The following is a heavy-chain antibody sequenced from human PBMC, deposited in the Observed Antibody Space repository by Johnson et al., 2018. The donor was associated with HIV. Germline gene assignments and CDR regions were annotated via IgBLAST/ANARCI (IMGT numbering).Heavy chain of an antibody. Sequence: QVQLVESGGGVVQPGRSLRLSCEASGFTLSSYGTHWVRQAPGKGLEWVAGIWYDGSNKYYVDSVKGRFSISRDNSKNTLYLQMNSLRAEDTAVYYCAKCIWGSSLIDAFDIWGQGTTVTVSS. CDR3: AKCIWGSSLIDAFDI. J-gene: IGHJ3*02. CDR1: GFTLSSYG. V-gene: IGHV3-33*06. CDR2: IWYDGSNK. D-gene: IGHD6-13*01.